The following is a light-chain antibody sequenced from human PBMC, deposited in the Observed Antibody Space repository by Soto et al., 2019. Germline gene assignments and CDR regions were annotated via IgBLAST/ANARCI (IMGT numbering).Light chain of an antibody. CDR1: QSVSSN. CDR2: DAS. Sequence: EIVMTHSPATLSVSPCERATLSCIASQSVSSNFAWYQQKPGQAPRLLIYDASTRATGIPARFSGSGSGTEFTLTISSLQSEDFAVYYCQQYNNWPPVTFGQGTKVDI. J-gene: IGKJ1*01. CDR3: QQYNNWPPVT. V-gene: IGKV3-15*01.